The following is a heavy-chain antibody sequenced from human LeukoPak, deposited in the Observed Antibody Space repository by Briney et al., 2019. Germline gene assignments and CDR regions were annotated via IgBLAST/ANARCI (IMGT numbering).Heavy chain of an antibody. CDR1: GFTFSGSA. V-gene: IGHV3-73*01. J-gene: IGHJ5*02. Sequence: GGSLRLSCAASGFTFSGSAMHWVRQASGKGLEWVGRIRSKANSFSSAYAASVRGRFTISRDDSKNTAYLQMNSLKTEDTAVYYCTRLEMATPPANWFDPWGQGTLVTVPS. CDR2: IRSKANSFSS. CDR3: TRLEMATPPANWFDP. D-gene: IGHD5-24*01.